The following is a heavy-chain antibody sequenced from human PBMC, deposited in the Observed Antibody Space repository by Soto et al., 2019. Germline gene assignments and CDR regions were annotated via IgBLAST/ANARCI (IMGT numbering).Heavy chain of an antibody. CDR1: GFTFSSYS. CDR3: ARNPGIPAHLRYYYYRMDV. J-gene: IGHJ6*02. V-gene: IGHV3-21*01. D-gene: IGHD6-6*01. CDR2: ISSSSSYI. Sequence: GGSLRLSCAASGFTFSSYSMNWVRQAPGKGLEWVSSISSSSSYIYYADSVKGRFTISRDNAKNSLYLQMNSLRAEDTAVYYCARNPGIPAHLRYYYYRMDVWGQGTTVTVSS.